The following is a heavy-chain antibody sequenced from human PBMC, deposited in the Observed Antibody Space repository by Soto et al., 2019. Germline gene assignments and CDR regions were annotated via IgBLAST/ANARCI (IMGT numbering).Heavy chain of an antibody. CDR1: GGSISSYY. CDR2: IYNSGTT. Sequence: SETLSLTCTVSGGSISSYYWTWVRQAPGKGLEWIGYIYNSGTTYYNPSLKSRVTISVDTSKNQFSLKLSSVTAADTAVYYCARVRCRSFSCYGYYHDGMDVRAQGATVTVS. V-gene: IGHV4-59*01. CDR3: ARVRCRSFSCYGYYHDGMDV. J-gene: IGHJ6*02. D-gene: IGHD2-2*01.